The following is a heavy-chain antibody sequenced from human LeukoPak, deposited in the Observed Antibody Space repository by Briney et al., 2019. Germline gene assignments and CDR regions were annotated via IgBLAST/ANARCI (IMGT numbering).Heavy chain of an antibody. V-gene: IGHV1-18*01. CDR3: ARDDERNCYDSSGYYYPDY. CDR1: GYTFTSYG. Sequence: ASVKVSCKASGYTFTSYGISWVRQAPGQGLEWMGWISAYNGNTNYAQKLQGRVTMTTDTSTSTAYMELRSLRSDDTAVYYCARDDERNCYDSSGYYYPDYWGQGTLVTVSS. D-gene: IGHD3-22*01. J-gene: IGHJ4*02. CDR2: ISAYNGNT.